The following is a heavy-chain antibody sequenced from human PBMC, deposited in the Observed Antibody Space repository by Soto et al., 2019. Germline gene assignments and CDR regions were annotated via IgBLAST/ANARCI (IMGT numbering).Heavy chain of an antibody. CDR2: INPNSGGT. D-gene: IGHD5-12*01. CDR1: GYTFTGYY. Sequence: GASVKVSCKASGYTFTGYYMHWVRQAPGQGLEWMGWINPNSGGTNYAQKFQGRATMTRDTSISTAYMELSRLRSDDTAVYYCARDREGGYEVYYYGMDVCGQGTTVTVS. CDR3: ARDREGGYEVYYYGMDV. J-gene: IGHJ6*02. V-gene: IGHV1-2*02.